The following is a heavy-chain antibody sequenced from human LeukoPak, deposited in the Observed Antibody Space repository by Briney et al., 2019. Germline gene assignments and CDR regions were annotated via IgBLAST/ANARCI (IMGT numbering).Heavy chain of an antibody. CDR1: GFTFNIYG. CDR3: ARGKTGSYYSRSYYMDV. Sequence: GGSLRLSCAASGFTFNIYGMSWIRQAPGKGLEWVSYISSSGITIYYADSVKGRFTIPRDNAKNSLYLQMNSLRAEDTAVYYCARGKTGSYYSRSYYMDVWGKGTTVTISS. D-gene: IGHD3-10*01. CDR2: ISSSGITI. V-gene: IGHV3-11*01. J-gene: IGHJ6*03.